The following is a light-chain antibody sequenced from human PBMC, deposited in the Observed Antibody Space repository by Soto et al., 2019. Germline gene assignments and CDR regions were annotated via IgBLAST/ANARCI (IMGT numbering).Light chain of an antibody. CDR3: QQSYSTPRT. Sequence: DIQMTQSPSSLSASVSDRVTITCRASQSISSSLNWYQQKPGKAPKLLIYAASSLQSGVPSRFSGSGSGTDFTLTISSLQPEDFATYYCQQSYSTPRTFCQGNKVEIK. CDR2: AAS. V-gene: IGKV1-39*01. CDR1: QSISSS. J-gene: IGKJ1*01.